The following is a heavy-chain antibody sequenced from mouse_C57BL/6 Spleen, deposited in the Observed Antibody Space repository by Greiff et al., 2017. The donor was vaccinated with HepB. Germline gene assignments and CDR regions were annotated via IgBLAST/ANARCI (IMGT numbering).Heavy chain of an antibody. Sequence: QVQLQQSGAELVKPGASVKISCKASGYAFSSYWMNWVKQRPGKGLEWIGQIYPGDGDTNYNGKFKGKATLTADKSSSTAYMQLSSLTSEDSAVYFCARDPGYYGSSNWYFDVWGTGTTVTVSS. D-gene: IGHD1-1*01. CDR3: ARDPGYYGSSNWYFDV. J-gene: IGHJ1*03. V-gene: IGHV1-80*01. CDR1: GYAFSSYW. CDR2: IYPGDGDT.